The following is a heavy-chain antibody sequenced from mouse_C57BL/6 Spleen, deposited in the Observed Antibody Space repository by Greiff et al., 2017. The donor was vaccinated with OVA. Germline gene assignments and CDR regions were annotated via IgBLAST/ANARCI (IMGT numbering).Heavy chain of an antibody. CDR2: ISSGSSTI. CDR1: GFTFSDYG. J-gene: IGHJ1*03. D-gene: IGHD2-4*01. Sequence: EVMLVESGGGLVKPGGSLKLSCAASGFTFSDYGMHWVRQAPEKGLEWVAYISSGSSTIYYADTVKGRFTISSDNAKNTLFLQMTSLRSEDTAMYYCARGDDYGGWYFDVWGTGTTVTVSS. CDR3: ARGDDYGGWYFDV. V-gene: IGHV5-17*01.